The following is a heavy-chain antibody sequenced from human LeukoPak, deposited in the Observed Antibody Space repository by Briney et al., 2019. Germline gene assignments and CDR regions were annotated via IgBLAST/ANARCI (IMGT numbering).Heavy chain of an antibody. Sequence: GGSLRLSCAASGFTVTSNYMSWVRQAPGKGLEWVSTILGSGDTCYADSVKGRFTVSRDNAKNTLYLQMNSLRAEDTAVYYCARGAWRRLGGYYYYGMDVWGQGTTVTVSS. CDR3: ARGAWRRLGGYYYYGMDV. J-gene: IGHJ6*02. V-gene: IGHV3-66*01. CDR1: GFTVTSNY. CDR2: ILGSGDT. D-gene: IGHD3-10*01.